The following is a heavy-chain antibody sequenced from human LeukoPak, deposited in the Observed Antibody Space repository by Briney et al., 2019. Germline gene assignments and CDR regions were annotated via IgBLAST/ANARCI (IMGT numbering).Heavy chain of an antibody. Sequence: PGGSLRLSCAASGFTFSIYSMNWVRQARGKGLEWVSYISSSSSTIYYAYSVKGRFTISRDNAKNSLYLQMNSLRAQDTAVYYCATVYYDFWSGYPHDAFDIWGQGTMVTVSS. CDR3: ATVYYDFWSGYPHDAFDI. CDR1: GFTFSIYS. CDR2: ISSSSSTI. V-gene: IGHV3-48*01. D-gene: IGHD3-3*01. J-gene: IGHJ3*02.